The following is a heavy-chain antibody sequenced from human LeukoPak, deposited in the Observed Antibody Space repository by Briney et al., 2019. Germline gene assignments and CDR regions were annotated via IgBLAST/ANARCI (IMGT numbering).Heavy chain of an antibody. CDR3: AKVYYGGNSRDAFDI. CDR2: MSYDGSNK. CDR1: GFTFSSYG. Sequence: GGSLRLSCAASGFTFSSYGMHWVRQAPGKGLEWVAVMSYDGSNKYYADSVKGRFTISRDNSKNTLYLQMNSLRAEDTAVYYCAKVYYGGNSRDAFDIWGRGTMVTVSS. D-gene: IGHD4-23*01. V-gene: IGHV3-30*18. J-gene: IGHJ3*02.